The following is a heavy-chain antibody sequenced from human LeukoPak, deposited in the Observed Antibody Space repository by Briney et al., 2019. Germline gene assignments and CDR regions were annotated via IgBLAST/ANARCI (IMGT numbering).Heavy chain of an antibody. J-gene: IGHJ4*02. Sequence: GGSLRLSCAASGFTLSSYAMSWVRQAPGKGLEWVSLISGNAGSTYYVDSVKGRFTISRDNSKNTLYLQMNSLRAEDTAVYYCAKSPLSSTSYTRLDYWGQGTLVTVSS. CDR2: ISGNAGST. CDR3: AKSPLSSTSYTRLDY. V-gene: IGHV3-23*01. D-gene: IGHD2-2*01. CDR1: GFTLSSYA.